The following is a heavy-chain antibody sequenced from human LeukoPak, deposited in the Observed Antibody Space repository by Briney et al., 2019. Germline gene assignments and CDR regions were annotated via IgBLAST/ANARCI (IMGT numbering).Heavy chain of an antibody. Sequence: PGGSLRLSCTASGFTLSNYGVHWVRQAPGEGLEWLALIRNDGYRKHYADSVKGRFTISRDIFKNTLYLQMNNLRPEDTAVYYCAKDVSGQAYWGQGTLLTVSS. CDR2: IRNDGYRK. J-gene: IGHJ4*02. D-gene: IGHD3-3*01. V-gene: IGHV3-30*02. CDR3: AKDVSGQAY. CDR1: GFTLSNYG.